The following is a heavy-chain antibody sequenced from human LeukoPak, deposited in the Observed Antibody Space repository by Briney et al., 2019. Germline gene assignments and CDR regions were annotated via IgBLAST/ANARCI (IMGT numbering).Heavy chain of an antibody. D-gene: IGHD1-7*01. Sequence: GGSLRRSCAASGFTFSTYSMNWVRQAPGKGLYWVSAISGSGTGTYYADSVKGRFTISRDNSKNTLYLQMNSLRAEDTAVYYCAKEGGTGTRFDYWGQGTLVTVSS. CDR2: ISGSGTGT. CDR3: AKEGGTGTRFDY. J-gene: IGHJ4*02. CDR1: GFTFSTYS. V-gene: IGHV3-23*01.